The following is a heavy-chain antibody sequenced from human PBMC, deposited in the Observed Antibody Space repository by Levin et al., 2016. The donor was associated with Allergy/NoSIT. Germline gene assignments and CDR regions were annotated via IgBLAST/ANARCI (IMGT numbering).Heavy chain of an antibody. D-gene: IGHD6-6*01. CDR2: INPNSGGT. J-gene: IGHJ4*02. V-gene: IGHV1-2*06. CDR3: AREGRPRNFPESDY. Sequence: WVRQAPGQGLEWMGRINPNSGGTNYAQKFQGRVTMTRDTSISTAYMELSRLRSDDTAVYYCAREGRPRNFPESDYWGQGTLVTVSS.